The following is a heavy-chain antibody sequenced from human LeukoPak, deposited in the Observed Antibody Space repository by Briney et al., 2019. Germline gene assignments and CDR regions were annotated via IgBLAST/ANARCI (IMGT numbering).Heavy chain of an antibody. Sequence: GESLKISCKGSGYSFTSYWIGWVRQMPGKGLEWMGIIYPGDSDTRYSPSFQGQVTISADKSISTAYLQWSSLKASDTAMYYCARKLGYCSSTSCYQYFDYWGQGTLVTVSS. CDR1: GYSFTSYW. CDR2: IYPGDSDT. D-gene: IGHD2-2*01. V-gene: IGHV5-51*01. CDR3: ARKLGYCSSTSCYQYFDY. J-gene: IGHJ4*02.